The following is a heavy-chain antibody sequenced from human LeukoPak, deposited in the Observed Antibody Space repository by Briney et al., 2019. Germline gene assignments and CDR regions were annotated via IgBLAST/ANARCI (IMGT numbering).Heavy chain of an antibody. CDR1: GGSISSGGYY. V-gene: IGHV4-31*03. CDR2: IYYSGST. Sequence: SQTLSLTCTVSGGSISSGGYYWSWIRQHPGKGLEWIGYIYYSGSTYYNPSLKGRVTISVDTSKNQFSLKLSSVTAADTAVYYCARGGFYDSSGYFGHDAFDIWGQGTMVTVSS. D-gene: IGHD3-22*01. CDR3: ARGGFYDSSGYFGHDAFDI. J-gene: IGHJ3*02.